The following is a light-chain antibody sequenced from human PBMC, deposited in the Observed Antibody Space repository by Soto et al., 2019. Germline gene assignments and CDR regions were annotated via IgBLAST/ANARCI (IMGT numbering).Light chain of an antibody. V-gene: IGKV3-15*01. CDR3: QQYRNWPRT. CDR2: GTS. J-gene: IGKJ1*01. Sequence: EILMTQSPATLSVSPGERATVSCRASQSVSSNLAWYQQKPGQAPRLLVYGTSTRATDMPGRFSGRGSGTEFTLTISSLQSEDYAVYYCQQYRNWPRTFGQGTKVDIK. CDR1: QSVSSN.